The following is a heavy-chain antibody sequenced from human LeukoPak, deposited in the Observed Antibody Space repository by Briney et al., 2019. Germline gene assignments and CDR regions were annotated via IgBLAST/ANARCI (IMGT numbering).Heavy chain of an antibody. CDR3: ARTGYDMCFDY. J-gene: IGHJ4*02. V-gene: IGHV4-61*08. CDR1: GGSISSGGYS. D-gene: IGHD5-12*01. CDR2: IYYSGST. Sequence: PSETLSLTCTVSGGSISSGGYSWSWIRQPPGKGLEWIGYIYYSGSTNYNPSLKSRVTISVDTSKNQFSLKLSSVTAADTAVYYCARTGYDMCFDYWGQGTLVTVSS.